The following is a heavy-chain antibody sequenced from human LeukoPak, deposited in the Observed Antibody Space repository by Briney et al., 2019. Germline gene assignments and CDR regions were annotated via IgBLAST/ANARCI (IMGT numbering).Heavy chain of an antibody. J-gene: IGHJ4*02. V-gene: IGHV3-21*06. CDR2: VSSSSSHI. CDR1: GFSFSSYR. Sequence: GGSLRLSCAASGFSFSSYRMNWVRQAPGKGLEWVSCVSSSSSHIYYADSLKGRFTISRDNAENSLHLQINSLKVEDTAVYYCAREMYDSSGMDYWGQGTMVTASS. CDR3: AREMYDSSGMDY. D-gene: IGHD3-22*01.